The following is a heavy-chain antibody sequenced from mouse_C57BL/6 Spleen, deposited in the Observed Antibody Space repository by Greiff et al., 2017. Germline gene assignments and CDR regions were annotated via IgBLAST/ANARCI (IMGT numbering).Heavy chain of an antibody. CDR3: ARGGSSCDY. CDR1: GYTFTSYW. Sequence: VQLQQPGAELVMPGASVKLSCKASGYTFTSYWMHWVKQRPGQGLEWIGEIDPSDSYTNNNQKFKGKSTLTVDKSSSTAYMQLSSLTSEDSAVYYCARGGSSCDYWGQGTTLTVSS. CDR2: IDPSDSYT. D-gene: IGHD1-1*01. J-gene: IGHJ2*01. V-gene: IGHV1-69*01.